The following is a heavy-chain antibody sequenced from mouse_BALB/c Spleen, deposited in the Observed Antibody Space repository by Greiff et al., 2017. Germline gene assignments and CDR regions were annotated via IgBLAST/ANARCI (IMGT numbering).Heavy chain of an antibody. J-gene: IGHJ4*01. CDR3: ARSTMITTRDYYAMDY. D-gene: IGHD2-4*01. CDR2: IYPGSGNT. Sequence: VKLVESGAELARPGASVKLSCKASGYTFTDYYINWVKQRTGQGLEWIGEIYPGSGNTYYNEKFKGKATLTADKSSSTAYMQLSSLTSEDSAVYFCARSTMITTRDYYAMDYWGQGTSVTVSS. V-gene: IGHV1-77*01. CDR1: GYTFTDYY.